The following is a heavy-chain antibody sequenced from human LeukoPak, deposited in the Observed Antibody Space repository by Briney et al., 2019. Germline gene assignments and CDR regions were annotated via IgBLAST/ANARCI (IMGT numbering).Heavy chain of an antibody. CDR2: IYTSGST. CDR3: AGVEYSSGWYGGSPDYYFDY. V-gene: IGHV4-4*07. D-gene: IGHD6-19*01. CDR1: GGSISSYY. Sequence: SETLSLTCTVSGGSISSYYWSWIRQPAGKGLEWIGRIYTSGSTNYNPSLKSRVNMSVDTSRNQFSLKLSSVTAADTALYYCAGVEYSSGWYGGSPDYYFDYWGQGTLVTVSS. J-gene: IGHJ4*02.